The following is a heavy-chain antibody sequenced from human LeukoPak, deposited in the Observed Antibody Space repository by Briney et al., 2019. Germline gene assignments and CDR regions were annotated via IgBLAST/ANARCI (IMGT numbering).Heavy chain of an antibody. V-gene: IGHV3-23*01. D-gene: IGHD5-18*01. CDR3: ASAGYSFGAFFD. CDR1: GFTFSSYG. Sequence: GGSLRLSCAASGFTFSSYGMNWVRQAPGKGLEWVSAISGSGNRTFYADSVKGRFTISRDNSKNTLYLHMNSLRAEDTAVYYCASAGYSFGAFFDWGQGTLVTVSS. CDR2: ISGSGNRT. J-gene: IGHJ4*02.